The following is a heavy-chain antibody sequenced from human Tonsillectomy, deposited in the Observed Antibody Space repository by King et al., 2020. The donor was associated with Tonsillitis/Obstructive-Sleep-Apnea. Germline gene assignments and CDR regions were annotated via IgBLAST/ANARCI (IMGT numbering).Heavy chain of an antibody. CDR2: ISGSGGST. CDR1: GFTFSNSA. V-gene: IGHV3-23*04. Sequence: VQLVESGGGLVQPGESLRLSCATSGFTFSNSAMSWVRQAPETGLEWVSAISGSGGSTYYAESVKGRFTISRDNSKNTLYLDMNTLRAEDTAVYYCAKAPNALPALFDYWGQRTLVTVSS. CDR3: AKAPNALPALFDY. D-gene: IGHD2-2*01. J-gene: IGHJ4*02.